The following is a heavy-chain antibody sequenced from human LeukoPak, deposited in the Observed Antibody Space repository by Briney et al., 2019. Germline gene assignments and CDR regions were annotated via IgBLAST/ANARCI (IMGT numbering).Heavy chain of an antibody. D-gene: IGHD2-21*02. CDR1: GLTFNTYA. CDR3: AKGPRAGLRYWYFDL. CDR2: VSGSGAGT. V-gene: IGHV3-23*01. J-gene: IGHJ2*01. Sequence: GGSLRLSCAASGLTFNTYAMSWVRQAPGKGLQWVSTVSGSGAGTFYGDSVKGRFTVSRDNSNNTLFLQMNSLSADDTAVYFCAKGPRAGLRYWYFDLWGRGSLVTVSS.